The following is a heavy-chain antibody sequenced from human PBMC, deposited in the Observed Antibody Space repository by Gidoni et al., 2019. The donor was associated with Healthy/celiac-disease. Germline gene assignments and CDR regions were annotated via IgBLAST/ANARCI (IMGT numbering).Heavy chain of an antibody. Sequence: QVQLVQSGAEVKKPGSSVRVSCKASGGTFSSYAISWVRQAPGQGLEWMGRIIPIFGTANYAQKFQGRVTITADESTSTAYMELSSLRSEDTAVYYCARDHPGGDYGDYVLDYWGQGTLVTVSS. CDR2: IIPIFGTA. V-gene: IGHV1-69*18. CDR1: GGTFSSYA. D-gene: IGHD4-17*01. J-gene: IGHJ4*02. CDR3: ARDHPGGDYGDYVLDY.